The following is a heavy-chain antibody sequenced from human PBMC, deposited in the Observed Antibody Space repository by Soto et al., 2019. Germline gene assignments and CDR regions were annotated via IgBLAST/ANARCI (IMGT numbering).Heavy chain of an antibody. CDR1: GGSISSYY. D-gene: IGHD4-17*01. V-gene: IGHV4-59*01. J-gene: IGHJ4*02. CDR2: IYYSGST. CDR3: ARGGVTTLSFDY. Sequence: PSETLSLTCTVSGGSISSYYWSWIRQPPGKGLEWIGYIYYSGSTNYNPSLKSRVTISVDTSKNQFSLKLSSVTAADTAVYYCARGGVTTLSFDYWGQGTLVTLSS.